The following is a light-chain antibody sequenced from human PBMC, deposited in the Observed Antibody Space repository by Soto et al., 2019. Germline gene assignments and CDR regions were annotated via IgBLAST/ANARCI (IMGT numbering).Light chain of an antibody. CDR2: DAS. CDR3: QQRSNWPRRT. J-gene: IGKJ1*01. V-gene: IGKV3-11*01. CDR1: QSVSSY. Sequence: EIVLTQSPATLSLSPGERATLSWRASQSVSSYLAWYQQKPGQAPRLLIYDASNRATGIPARFSGSGSGTDFTLTISSLEPEDFAVYYCQQRSNWPRRTFGQGTKVEIK.